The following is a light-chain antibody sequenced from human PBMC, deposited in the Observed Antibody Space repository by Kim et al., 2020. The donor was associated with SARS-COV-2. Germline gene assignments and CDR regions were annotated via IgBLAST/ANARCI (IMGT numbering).Light chain of an antibody. CDR1: RLRSYY. CDR2: GKN. V-gene: IGLV3-19*01. CDR3: NSRDSSGNHVV. Sequence: ALRQTVRSTGKADRLRSYYASWYQKKPGQAPVLVIYGKNNLPSGYPDRFSGSGSGNTASLTITGAQAEDEADYYCNSRDSSGNHVVFGGGTQLTVL. J-gene: IGLJ2*01.